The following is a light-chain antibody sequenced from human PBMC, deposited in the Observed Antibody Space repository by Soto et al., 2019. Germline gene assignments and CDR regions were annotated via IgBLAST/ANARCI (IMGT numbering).Light chain of an antibody. V-gene: IGLV2-14*01. Sequence: QSVLTQPASVSGSPGQSITISCTGTSSDVGAYNYVSWYQQHPGKAPKLMIYDVSNRPSGVSSRFSGSKSGNTASLTFSGLQAEDEADYYCSSYTTSSIYGFGTGTKVTVL. CDR1: SSDVGAYNY. J-gene: IGLJ1*01. CDR3: SSYTTSSIYG. CDR2: DVS.